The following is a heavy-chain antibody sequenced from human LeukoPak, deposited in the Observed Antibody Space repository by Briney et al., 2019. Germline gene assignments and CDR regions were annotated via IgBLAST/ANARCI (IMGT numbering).Heavy chain of an antibody. J-gene: IGHJ4*02. V-gene: IGHV3-48*02. CDR3: ARDSRGYSYGFFDY. CDR2: ISSSGSPI. CDR1: AFPFSSYS. D-gene: IGHD5-18*01. Sequence: PGGSVRLSCAASAFPFSSYSMNWLRQAPGKGLEWVSYISSSGSPIFYADSVKGRFSITRDNVKNSLYLEMNSLRDEDSAVYYCARDSRGYSYGFFDYWGLGTLVTVSS.